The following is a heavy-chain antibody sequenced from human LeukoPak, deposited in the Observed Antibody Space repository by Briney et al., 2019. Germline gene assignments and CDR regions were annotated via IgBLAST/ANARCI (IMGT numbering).Heavy chain of an antibody. CDR3: ARDSSGGIYYYYYFMDV. V-gene: IGHV1-2*02. Sequence: ASVKVFCKSSGYTFTDYYIHWVRQAPGQGLEWMGWINTKSGGTNYAQKFQGRVTMTRDTSISTAYMDLIRLRSDDTAVYYCARDSSGGIYYYYYFMDVWGKGTTVTVSS. D-gene: IGHD5-12*01. CDR1: GYTFTDYY. J-gene: IGHJ6*03. CDR2: INTKSGGT.